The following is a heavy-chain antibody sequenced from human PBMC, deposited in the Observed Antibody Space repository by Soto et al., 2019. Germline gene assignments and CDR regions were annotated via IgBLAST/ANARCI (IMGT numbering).Heavy chain of an antibody. CDR2: IYYSGTT. CDR3: ARHKGGYYSGVDV. Sequence: QLQLQESGPGLVKPSETLSLTCIVSGGSISSNSYYWAWIRQPPGKGLEWIGNIYYSGTTDYNPSLKSRVTITVDTSKTQFSLKLSSVTAAAPAVYYCARHKGGYYSGVDVWGQGTTVTVSS. J-gene: IGHJ6*02. CDR1: GGSISSNSYY. D-gene: IGHD3-16*01. V-gene: IGHV4-39*01.